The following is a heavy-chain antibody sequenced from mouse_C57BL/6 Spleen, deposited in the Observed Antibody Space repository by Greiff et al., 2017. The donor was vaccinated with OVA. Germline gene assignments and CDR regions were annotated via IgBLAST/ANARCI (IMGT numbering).Heavy chain of an antibody. CDR1: GYSITSGYD. CDR3: ARKDYYGVINV. CDR2: ISYSGST. Sequence: EVQGVESGPGMVKPSQSLSLTCTVTGYSITSGYDWHWIRHFPGNKLEWMGYISYSGSTNYNPSLKSRISITHDTSKNHFFLKLNSVTTEDTATYYCARKDYYGVINVWGTGTTVTVSS. D-gene: IGHD1-2*01. J-gene: IGHJ1*03. V-gene: IGHV3-1*01.